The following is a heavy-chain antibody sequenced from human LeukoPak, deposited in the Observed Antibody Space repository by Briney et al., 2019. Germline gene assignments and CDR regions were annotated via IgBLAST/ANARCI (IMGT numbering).Heavy chain of an antibody. V-gene: IGHV4-30-2*01. CDR3: AREVAVAGAPIDY. D-gene: IGHD6-19*01. CDR1: GGSISSGGYY. J-gene: IGHJ4*02. Sequence: SETLSLTCTVSGGSISSGGYYWSWIRQPPGKGLEWIGYIYHSGSTYYNPSLKSRVTISVDRSKNQFSLKLSSVTAADTAVYYCAREVAVAGAPIDYWGQGTLVTVSS. CDR2: IYHSGST.